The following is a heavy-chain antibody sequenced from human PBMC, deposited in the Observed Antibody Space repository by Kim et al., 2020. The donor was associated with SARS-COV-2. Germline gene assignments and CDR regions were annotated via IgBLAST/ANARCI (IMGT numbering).Heavy chain of an antibody. CDR1: GGTFSSYA. CDR2: IIPIFGTA. Sequence: SVKVSCKASGGTFSSYAINWVRQAPGQGLEWMGGIIPIFGTANYAHNFQGRVTITADESTSTAYMELSSLRSEDTAVYDCARERRGMGYSSSWLQETYGMDVWGQGTTVTVSS. CDR3: ARERRGMGYSSSWLQETYGMDV. D-gene: IGHD6-13*01. V-gene: IGHV1-69*13. J-gene: IGHJ6*02.